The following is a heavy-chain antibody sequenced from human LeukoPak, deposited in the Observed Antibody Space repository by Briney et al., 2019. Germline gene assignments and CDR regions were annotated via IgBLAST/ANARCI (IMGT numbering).Heavy chain of an antibody. CDR3: ARDTTLDFDY. D-gene: IGHD1-26*01. Sequence: GGSLRLSCAASGFTFSSYAMHWDRQAPGKGLEWVAVISYDGSNKYYADSVKGRFTIPRDNSKNALYLQMNSLRAEDTAVYYCARDTTLDFDYWGQGTLVTVSS. J-gene: IGHJ4*02. CDR1: GFTFSSYA. V-gene: IGHV3-30*04. CDR2: ISYDGSNK.